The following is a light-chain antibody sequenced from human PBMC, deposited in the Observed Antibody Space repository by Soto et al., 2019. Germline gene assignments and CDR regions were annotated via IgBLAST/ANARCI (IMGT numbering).Light chain of an antibody. CDR2: GNN. CDR1: SSNFGAGYD. J-gene: IGLJ1*01. CDR3: QSYDNSLSAYV. Sequence: QSVLTQPPSVSGAPGQRVTISCTGSSSNFGAGYDVQWYQQLPGTAPKYLINGNNNRPSGVPDRFSASRSGTSASLAITGLQGEDEAEYYCQSYDNSLSAYVFGTGTKLTVL. V-gene: IGLV1-40*01.